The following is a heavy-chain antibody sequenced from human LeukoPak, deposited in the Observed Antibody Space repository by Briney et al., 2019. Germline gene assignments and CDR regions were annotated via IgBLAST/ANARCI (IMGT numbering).Heavy chain of an antibody. V-gene: IGHV3-74*01. D-gene: IGHD1-26*01. CDR2: SNEDGSTT. J-gene: IGHJ4*02. CDR3: VRDLGGRSGH. Sequence: GALRLSCAASGFTFSDYYMSWIRQAPGKGLVWVSRSNEDGSTTNYADSVKGRFTISRDNAKNTLYLQMNSLTAEDTAVYYCVRDLGGRSGHWGQGTLVTVSS. CDR1: GFTFSDYY.